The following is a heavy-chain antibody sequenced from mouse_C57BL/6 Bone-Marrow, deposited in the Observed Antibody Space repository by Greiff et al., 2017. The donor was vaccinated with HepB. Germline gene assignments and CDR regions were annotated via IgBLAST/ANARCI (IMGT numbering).Heavy chain of an antibody. D-gene: IGHD2-3*01. V-gene: IGHV5-17*01. Sequence: EVNVVESGGGLVKPGGSLKLSCAASGFTFSDYGMHWVRQAPEKGLEWVAYISSGSSTIYYADTVKGRFTISRDNAKNTLFLQMTSLRSEDTAMYYCARVYDGYYYYAMDYWGQGTSVTVSS. J-gene: IGHJ4*01. CDR1: GFTFSDYG. CDR3: ARVYDGYYYYAMDY. CDR2: ISSGSSTI.